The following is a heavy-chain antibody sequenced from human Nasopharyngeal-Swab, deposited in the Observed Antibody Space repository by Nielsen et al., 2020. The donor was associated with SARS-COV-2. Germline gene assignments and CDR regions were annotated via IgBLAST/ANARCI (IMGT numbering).Heavy chain of an antibody. CDR3: ARVSGTQSIYYYYGMDV. CDR1: GFTFSSYS. J-gene: IGHJ6*02. D-gene: IGHD1-1*01. Sequence: GESLKISCAASGFTFSSYSMNWVRQAPGKGLEWVSSISSSSSYIYYADSVKGRFTISRDSAKNSLYLQMNSLRAEDTAVYYCARVSGTQSIYYYYGMDVWGQGATVTVSS. V-gene: IGHV3-21*01. CDR2: ISSSSSYI.